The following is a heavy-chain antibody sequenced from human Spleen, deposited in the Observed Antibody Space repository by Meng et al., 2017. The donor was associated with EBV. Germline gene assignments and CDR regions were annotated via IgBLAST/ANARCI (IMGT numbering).Heavy chain of an antibody. CDR2: IYYTGST. V-gene: IGHV4-39*02. CDR3: ARTPLYNWGA. D-gene: IGHD7-27*01. Sequence: LSLQESGPGLVKPSATLSLICTVSGGSISSGSYYWGWIRQPPGKGLEWIGNIYYTGSTFYNPSLKSRVTISVDTSKNHFSLKLSSVTAADTAVYYCARTPLYNWGAWGQGTLVTVSS. J-gene: IGHJ1*01. CDR1: GGSISSGSYY.